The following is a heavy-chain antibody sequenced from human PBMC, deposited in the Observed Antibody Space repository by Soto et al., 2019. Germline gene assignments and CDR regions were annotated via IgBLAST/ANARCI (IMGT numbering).Heavy chain of an antibody. CDR3: ARSRGDYSNYTPLDY. J-gene: IGHJ4*02. D-gene: IGHD4-4*01. CDR1: GGSISSGGYY. V-gene: IGHV4-31*03. Sequence: QVQLQESGPGLVKPSQTLSLTCTVSGGSISSGGYYWSWIRQHLGKGLEWIGYIYYSGSTYYNPSLKSRVTISVDTSKNQFSLKLSSVTAADTAVYYCARSRGDYSNYTPLDYWGQGTLVTVSS. CDR2: IYYSGST.